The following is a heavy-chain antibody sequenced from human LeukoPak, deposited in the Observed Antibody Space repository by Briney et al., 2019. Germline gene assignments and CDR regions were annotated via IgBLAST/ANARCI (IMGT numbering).Heavy chain of an antibody. V-gene: IGHV3-21*01. Sequence: PGGSLRLSCAASGFTFSSYSMNWVRQAPGKGLEWVSSISTSSYDIYYADSVKGRFTISRDNAKNSLYLQMNSLRAEDTAVYYCARATVVTFFDYWGQGTLVTVSS. D-gene: IGHD4-23*01. CDR1: GFTFSSYS. CDR2: ISTSSYDI. CDR3: ARATVVTFFDY. J-gene: IGHJ4*02.